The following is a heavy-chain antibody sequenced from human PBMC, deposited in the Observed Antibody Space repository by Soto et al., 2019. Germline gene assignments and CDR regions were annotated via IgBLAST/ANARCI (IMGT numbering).Heavy chain of an antibody. D-gene: IGHD3-10*01. V-gene: IGHV3-30*18. CDR2: ISYDGSNK. J-gene: IGHJ6*02. Sequence: GGSLRLSCAASGFTFSSYGMHWVRQAPGKGLEWVAVISYDGSNKYYADSVKGRFTISRDNSKNTLYLQMNSLRAEDTAVYYCAKDNRGFGELPPPHYYYYGMDVWGQGTTVTVSS. CDR3: AKDNRGFGELPPPHYYYYGMDV. CDR1: GFTFSSYG.